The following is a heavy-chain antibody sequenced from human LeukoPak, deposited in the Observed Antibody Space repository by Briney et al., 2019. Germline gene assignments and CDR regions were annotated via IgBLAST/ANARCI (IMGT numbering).Heavy chain of an antibody. Sequence: ASVKVSCKASGYTFTSYAMHWVRQAPGQRLEWMGWINAGNGNTKYSQKFQGRVTITRDTSASTAYMELSSLRSEDTAVYYCALGYCSSTSCPAPYYHYGMDVWGQGTTVTVSS. CDR2: INAGNGNT. V-gene: IGHV1-3*01. D-gene: IGHD2-2*01. CDR1: GYTFTSYA. CDR3: ALGYCSSTSCPAPYYHYGMDV. J-gene: IGHJ6*02.